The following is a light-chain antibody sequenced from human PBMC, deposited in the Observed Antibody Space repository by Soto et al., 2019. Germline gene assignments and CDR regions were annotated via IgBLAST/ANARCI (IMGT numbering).Light chain of an antibody. V-gene: IGKV3-11*01. J-gene: IGKJ2*01. CDR2: DAS. CDR1: QSVSSY. Sequence: EIVLTQSPATLSSSPGERAILSCRASQSVSSYLAWYQQKPGQAPRLLIYDASNRATGIPARFSGSGSGTDFTLTISSLEPEDFAVYYCQQRSDWREYTFGQGTKLEIK. CDR3: QQRSDWREYT.